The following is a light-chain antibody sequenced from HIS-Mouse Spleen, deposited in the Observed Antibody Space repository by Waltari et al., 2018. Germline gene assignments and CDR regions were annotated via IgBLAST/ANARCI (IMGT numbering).Light chain of an antibody. V-gene: IGLV3-1*01. CDR3: QAWDSSYSV. CDR2: QDS. CDR1: KLGDKY. Sequence: SYELTQPPSVSVSPGQTASITCSGDKLGDKYACWYQQKPGQSPGLVIYQDSKRPSVIPERFSGSNCGNTAPLTIRGTQAMDEADYYCQAWDSSYSVFGGGTKLTVL. J-gene: IGLJ2*01.